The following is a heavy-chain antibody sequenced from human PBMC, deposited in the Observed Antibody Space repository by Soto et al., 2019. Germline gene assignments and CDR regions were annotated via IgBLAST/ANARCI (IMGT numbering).Heavy chain of an antibody. V-gene: IGHV4-34*01. Sequence: PSETLSLTCAVYGGSFSGYYWSWIRQPPGKGLEWIGEINHSGSTNYNPSLKSRVTISVDTSKNQFSLKLSSVTAADTAVYYCARVNNCSSTSCYVGGMDVWGQGTTVT. CDR3: ARVNNCSSTSCYVGGMDV. CDR2: INHSGST. D-gene: IGHD2-2*01. CDR1: GGSFSGYY. J-gene: IGHJ6*02.